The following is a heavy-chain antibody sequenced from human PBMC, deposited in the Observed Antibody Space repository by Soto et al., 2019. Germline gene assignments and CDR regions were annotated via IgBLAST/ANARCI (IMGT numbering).Heavy chain of an antibody. D-gene: IGHD3-22*01. V-gene: IGHV3-48*02. CDR1: GFTFSSYS. CDR2: ISSSSSTI. Sequence: SGGSLRLSCAASGFTFSSYSMNWVRQAPGKGLEWVSYISSSSSTIYYADSVKGRFTISRDNAKNSLYLQMNSLRDEDTAVYYCARDFPNYYDSSGYYRAYYYGMDVWGQGTTVTVSS. J-gene: IGHJ6*02. CDR3: ARDFPNYYDSSGYYRAYYYGMDV.